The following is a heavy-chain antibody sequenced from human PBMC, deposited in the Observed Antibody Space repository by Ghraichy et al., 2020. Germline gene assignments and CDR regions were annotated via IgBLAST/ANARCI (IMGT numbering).Heavy chain of an antibody. V-gene: IGHV3-21*01. CDR1: GFTFSSYS. CDR2: ISSSSSYI. Sequence: GESLNISCAASGFTFSSYSMNWVRQAPGKGLEWVSSISSSSSYIYYADSVKGRFTISRDNAKNSLYLQMNSLRAEDTAVYYCARDSSRIFDYWGQGTLVTVSS. CDR3: ARDSSRIFDY. D-gene: IGHD6-13*01. J-gene: IGHJ4*02.